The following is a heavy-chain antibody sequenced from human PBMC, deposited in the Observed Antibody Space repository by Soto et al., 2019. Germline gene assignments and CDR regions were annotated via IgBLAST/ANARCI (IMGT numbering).Heavy chain of an antibody. CDR2: ISSNGGST. V-gene: IGHV3-64D*08. Sequence: GGSLRLSCSASGFTFSSYAMHWVRQAPGKGLEYVSAISSNGGSTYYADSVKGRFTISRDNSKNTLYLQMSSLRAEDTAVYYCVKDPPWDDPDPQLVGLGQQLVDYWGQGTLVTVSS. J-gene: IGHJ4*02. CDR3: VKDPPWDDPDPQLVGLGQQLVDY. D-gene: IGHD6-13*01. CDR1: GFTFSSYA.